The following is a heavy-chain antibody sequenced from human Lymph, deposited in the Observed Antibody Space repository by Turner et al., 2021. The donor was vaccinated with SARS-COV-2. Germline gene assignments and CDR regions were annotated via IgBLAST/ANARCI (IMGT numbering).Heavy chain of an antibody. D-gene: IGHD1-26*01. Sequence: QVQLVESGGGVVQPGRSLILSCAASGFTFSTYAIHWVRQAPGKGREWVAVISDDGFNKYYSDSVKGQFTISRDKSKNTLYLQMSSLRAEDTAVYYCARGSGSYLSAFDIWGQGTMVTVSS. J-gene: IGHJ3*02. CDR2: ISDDGFNK. V-gene: IGHV3-30*04. CDR1: GFTFSTYA. CDR3: ARGSGSYLSAFDI.